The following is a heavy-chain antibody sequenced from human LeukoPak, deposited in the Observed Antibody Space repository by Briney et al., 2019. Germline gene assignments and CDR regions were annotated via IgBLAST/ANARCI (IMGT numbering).Heavy chain of an antibody. Sequence: GGSLRLSCAASGFTFNSYSMNWVRQAPGKGLEWVSSISSSSSYIYYADSVRGRFTISRDNAKNSLYLQMNSLRAEDTAVYYCARVCHPPRYYYYMDVWGKGTTVTVSS. CDR2: ISSSSSYI. CDR3: ARVCHPPRYYYYMDV. J-gene: IGHJ6*03. CDR1: GFTFNSYS. V-gene: IGHV3-21*01.